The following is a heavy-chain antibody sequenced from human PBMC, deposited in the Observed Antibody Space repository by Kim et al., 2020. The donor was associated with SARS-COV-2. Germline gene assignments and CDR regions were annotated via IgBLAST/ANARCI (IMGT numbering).Heavy chain of an antibody. Sequence: VKGRFTISRDNSKNTLYLQMNSLRAEDTAVYYCARERRAAAGTRGDFQHWGQGTLVTVSS. V-gene: IGHV3-30*01. D-gene: IGHD6-13*01. J-gene: IGHJ1*01. CDR3: ARERRAAAGTRGDFQH.